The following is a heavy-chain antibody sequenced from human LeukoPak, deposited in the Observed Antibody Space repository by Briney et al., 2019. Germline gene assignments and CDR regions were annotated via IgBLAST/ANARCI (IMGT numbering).Heavy chain of an antibody. CDR2: IIPIFGTA. J-gene: IGHJ3*02. Sequence: GASVKVSCKASGGTFSSYAISWVRQAPGQGLEWMGGIIPIFGTANYAQKFQGRVTITADESTSTAYMELSSLRSEDTAVYYCARAHIAVAAGAFDIWGQGTMVTVSS. D-gene: IGHD6-19*01. V-gene: IGHV1-69*13. CDR1: GGTFSSYA. CDR3: ARAHIAVAAGAFDI.